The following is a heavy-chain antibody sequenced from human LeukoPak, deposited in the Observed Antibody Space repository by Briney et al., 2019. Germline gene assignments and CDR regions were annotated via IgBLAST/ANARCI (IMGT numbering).Heavy chain of an antibody. CDR2: ISSSAGSI. D-gene: IGHD5-12*01. CDR1: GFTFSSYE. Sequence: GGSLRLSCAASGFTFSSYEMNWVRQPPGKRLEWVSYISSSAGSIYLADSVKDRFSVSRDNAKNSLYLQMTSLRAEDTGIYYCARVLLSGYDRPIDFWGQGALVTVSS. V-gene: IGHV3-48*03. J-gene: IGHJ4*02. CDR3: ARVLLSGYDRPIDF.